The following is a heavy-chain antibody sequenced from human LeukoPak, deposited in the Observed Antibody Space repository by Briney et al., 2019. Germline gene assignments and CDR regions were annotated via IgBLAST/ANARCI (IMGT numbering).Heavy chain of an antibody. CDR3: ARAKGDY. V-gene: IGHV4-39*07. Sequence: WVRQPPGKGLEWIGSIYYSGSTYYNPSLKSRVTMSVDTSKNQFSLRLNSVTPADTAVYYCARAKGDYWGQGTLVTVSS. CDR2: IYYSGST. J-gene: IGHJ4*02.